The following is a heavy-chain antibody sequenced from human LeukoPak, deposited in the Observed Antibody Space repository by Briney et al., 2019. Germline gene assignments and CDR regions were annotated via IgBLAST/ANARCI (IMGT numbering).Heavy chain of an antibody. CDR3: AKGNWGRYYFDY. J-gene: IGHJ4*02. V-gene: IGHV3-30-3*01. CDR2: ISYDGSNK. Sequence: GGSLRLSCAASGFTFSSYAMHWVRQAPGKGLEWVAVISYDGSNKYYADSVKGRFTISRDNSKNTLYLQMNSLRAEDTAVYYCAKGNWGRYYFDYWGQGTLVTVSS. D-gene: IGHD7-27*01. CDR1: GFTFSSYA.